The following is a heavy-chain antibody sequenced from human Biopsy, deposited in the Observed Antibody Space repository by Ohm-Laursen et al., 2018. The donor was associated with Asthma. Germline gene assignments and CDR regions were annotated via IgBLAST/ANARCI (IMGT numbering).Heavy chain of an antibody. CDR3: ARAVDYSHYYGIDV. D-gene: IGHD3-10*01. V-gene: IGHV1-18*01. Sequence: ASVKVSCKTSGYTFNSAGITWVRQAPGQGLEWMGWISVYNGNTKVAQRLQDRVTMITDTSTSTAYMELRSLRSDDTAVYFCARAVDYSHYYGIDVWGQGTTVAVS. J-gene: IGHJ6*02. CDR1: GYTFNSAG. CDR2: ISVYNGNT.